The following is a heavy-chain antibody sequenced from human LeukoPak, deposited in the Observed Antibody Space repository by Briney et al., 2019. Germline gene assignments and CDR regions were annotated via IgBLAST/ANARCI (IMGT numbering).Heavy chain of an antibody. CDR2: IYYSGTT. V-gene: IGHV4-59*11. CDR1: AGSMRSHY. J-gene: IGHJ3*02. CDR3: ARLLDNDSSGDPDTFDM. Sequence: ASETLSLTCTVSAGSMRSHYWSWIRQSPRRGLEWMGFIYYSGTTRYKPSLQSRVTISADTSKNQFSLKLTSVTAADTAVYYCARLLDNDSSGDPDTFDMWGQGTMVTVSS. D-gene: IGHD3-22*01.